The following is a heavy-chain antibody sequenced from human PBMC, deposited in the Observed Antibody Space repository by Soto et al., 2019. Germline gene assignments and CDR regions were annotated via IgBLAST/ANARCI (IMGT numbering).Heavy chain of an antibody. CDR3: AKDVWGPDY. Sequence: HPGGSLRLSCAASGFTFNHYWMTWVRQAPGQGQECVANINVDGSEKNYVDSVKGRFTISRDKAKNSLYLQMNNLRADDTAIYDCAKDVWGPDYWGQGTLVTVSS. D-gene: IGHD3-16*01. V-gene: IGHV3-7*03. CDR2: INVDGSEK. CDR1: GFTFNHYW. J-gene: IGHJ4*02.